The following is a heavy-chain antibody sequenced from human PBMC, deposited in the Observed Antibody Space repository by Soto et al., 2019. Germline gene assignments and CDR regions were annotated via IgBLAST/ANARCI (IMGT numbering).Heavy chain of an antibody. Sequence: QVQLVQSGAEVKKPGSSVKVSCKASGGTFSNYAISWVRQAPGQGLEWMGGIIPIFGTTNYAQRFQGRVTITAYQSTTTAYRELSSLRSEDTAVYYCARVSSSWYKDYFDYWAQGPLVTFSS. CDR3: ARVSSSWYKDYFDY. V-gene: IGHV1-69*12. D-gene: IGHD6-13*01. CDR1: GGTFSNYA. J-gene: IGHJ4*02. CDR2: IIPIFGTT.